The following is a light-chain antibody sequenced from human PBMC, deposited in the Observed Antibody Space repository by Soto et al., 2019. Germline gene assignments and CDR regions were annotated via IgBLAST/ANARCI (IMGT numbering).Light chain of an antibody. CDR2: GAS. V-gene: IGKV3-20*01. Sequence: EIVLTQSRGTLSLSPGERATLSCGASQSVSSSYLAWYQQKPGQAPRLLIYGASSRATGIPDRFSGSGSGTDFTLTISRLEPEDFAVYYCQQYGSSLSWTFGQGTKVDIK. CDR3: QQYGSSLSWT. CDR1: QSVSSSY. J-gene: IGKJ1*01.